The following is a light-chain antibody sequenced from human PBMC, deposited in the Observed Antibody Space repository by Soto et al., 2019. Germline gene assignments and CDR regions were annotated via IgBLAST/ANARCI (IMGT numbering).Light chain of an antibody. CDR3: HQYGSSPFT. V-gene: IGKV3-20*01. CDR2: GAS. CDR1: QSVSSSY. Sequence: EIVLTQSPGTLSLSPGERATLSCRANQSVSSSYLAWYQQKPGQAPRLLIYGASSRATGIPDRFSGSGSGTDFTLTIIRLEHEDFAVYYCHQYGSSPFTFGPGTKVDIK. J-gene: IGKJ3*01.